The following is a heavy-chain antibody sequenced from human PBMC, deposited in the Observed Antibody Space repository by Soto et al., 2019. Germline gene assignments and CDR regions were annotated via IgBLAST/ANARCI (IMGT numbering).Heavy chain of an antibody. CDR3: TTDPVTMIVVVPSSG. V-gene: IGHV3-15*07. CDR2: IKSKTDGGTT. D-gene: IGHD3-22*01. Sequence: PGGSLRLSCVASGFSFRSYGMHWVRQAPGKGLEWVGRIKSKTDGGTTDYAAPVKGRFTISRDDSKNTLYLQMNSLKTEDTAVYYCTTDPVTMIVVVPSSGWGQGTLVTVSS. J-gene: IGHJ4*02. CDR1: GFSFRSYG.